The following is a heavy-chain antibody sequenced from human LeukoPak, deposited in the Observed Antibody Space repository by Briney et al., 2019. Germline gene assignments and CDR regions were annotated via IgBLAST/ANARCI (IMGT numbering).Heavy chain of an antibody. V-gene: IGHV1-46*01. J-gene: IGHJ6*02. CDR2: INPSGGST. CDR3: ARIPIAAAGSPNYYYYGMDV. D-gene: IGHD6-13*01. CDR1: GYAFTSYY. Sequence: ASVKASCKASGYAFTSYYMHWVRQAPGQGLEWMGIINPSGGSTSYAQKFQGRVTMTRDTSTSTVYMELSSLRSEDTAVYYCARIPIAAAGSPNYYYYGMDVWGQGTTVTVSS.